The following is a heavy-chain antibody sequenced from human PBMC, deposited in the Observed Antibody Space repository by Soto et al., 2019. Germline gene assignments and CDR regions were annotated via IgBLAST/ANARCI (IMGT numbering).Heavy chain of an antibody. Sequence: HLVESRGDLVKPGGSLRLACAAAGFMFSIAWMSWVRQAPGKGLEWVGRIKSKRDGGTTDYAPPVKGRFVISRDDSKNTLYLQMNRLKTDDTAVYYCVAGWNDFWGQGTLVAVSS. V-gene: IGHV3-15*01. CDR1: GFMFSIAW. CDR3: VAGWNDF. CDR2: IKSKRDGGTT. D-gene: IGHD1-1*01. J-gene: IGHJ4*02.